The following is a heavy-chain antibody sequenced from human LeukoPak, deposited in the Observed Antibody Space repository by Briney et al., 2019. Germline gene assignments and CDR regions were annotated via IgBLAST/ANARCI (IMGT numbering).Heavy chain of an antibody. CDR3: TRPFTYTIN. D-gene: IGHD2-2*02. V-gene: IGHV3-73*01. J-gene: IGHJ4*02. CDR1: GFTFSGSA. CDR2: IRSKANSYAT. Sequence: GGSLRLSCAASGFTFSGSAMHWVRQASGKGLEWVGRIRSKANSYATAYAASVKGRFTISRDDSKNTAYLQMNSLKTEDTAVYYCTRPFTYTINWGQGTLVTVSS.